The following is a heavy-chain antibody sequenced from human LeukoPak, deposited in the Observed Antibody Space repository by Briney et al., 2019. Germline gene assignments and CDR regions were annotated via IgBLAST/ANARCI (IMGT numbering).Heavy chain of an antibody. CDR1: GFTLDDYA. V-gene: IGHV3-9*01. CDR3: AKVVGWEYYFDY. J-gene: IGHJ4*02. D-gene: IGHD2-15*01. CDR2: ISWNSGSI. Sequence: GGSLRLSCAASGFTLDDYAMHWVRQAPGKGLEWVSGISWNSGSIGYADSVKGRFTISRDNAKNSLYLQMNSLRAEDTALYYCAKVVGWEYYFDYWGQGTLVTVSS.